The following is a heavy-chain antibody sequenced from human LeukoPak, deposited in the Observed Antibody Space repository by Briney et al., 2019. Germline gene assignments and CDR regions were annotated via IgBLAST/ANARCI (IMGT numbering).Heavy chain of an antibody. Sequence: PSETLSLTCTVSGGSISSSSYYWSWIRQPPGKGLEWIGYIYYSGSTNYNPSLNSRATISVDTSKNQFPLKLSPVTAADTAVYYCARGTDWNEAYFDYWGQGTLVTVSS. CDR1: GGSISSSSYY. CDR3: ARGTDWNEAYFDY. D-gene: IGHD1-1*01. CDR2: IYYSGST. V-gene: IGHV4-61*01. J-gene: IGHJ4*02.